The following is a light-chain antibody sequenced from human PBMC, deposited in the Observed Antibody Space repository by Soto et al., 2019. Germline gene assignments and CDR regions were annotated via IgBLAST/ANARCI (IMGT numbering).Light chain of an antibody. Sequence: QSVLTQPPSVSGAPGQRVTISCTGSSYNIGAGYDVHWYQQLPGTAPKLLIYGNSNRPSGVPDRFSGSKSGTSASLAITGLEAEDEDYYYCQYYASSLSGSVFGGGTKLTVL. CDR3: QYYASSLSGSV. CDR1: SYNIGAGYD. V-gene: IGLV1-40*01. CDR2: GNS. J-gene: IGLJ3*02.